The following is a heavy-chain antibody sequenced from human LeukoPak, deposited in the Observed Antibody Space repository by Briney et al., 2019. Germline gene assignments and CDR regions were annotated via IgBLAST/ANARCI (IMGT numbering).Heavy chain of an antibody. CDR2: INESGST. D-gene: IGHD3-10*01. V-gene: IGHV4-34*01. CDR3: ARVGGLKTRGFRIFFGLSGYYSCMDA. CDR1: GGSCSGYY. Sequence: SETLSLTCGVSGGSCSGYYWSWIRQSPGKGLEWIGEINESGSTDYNPSLVSLVTISLDTSKNQFSLKLSSMTAADTATYYCARVGGLKTRGFRIFFGLSGYYSCMDAWGKGTAVSVSS. J-gene: IGHJ6*04.